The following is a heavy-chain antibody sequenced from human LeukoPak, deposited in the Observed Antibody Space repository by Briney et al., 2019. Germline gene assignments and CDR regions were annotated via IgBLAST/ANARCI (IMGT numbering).Heavy chain of an antibody. D-gene: IGHD3-10*01. CDR2: IIPILGIA. V-gene: IGHV1-69*04. J-gene: IGHJ6*02. CDR3: ARALLRHSGKHYYYGMDV. Sequence: SVKVSCKASGGTFSSYAISWVRQAPGQGLEWMGRIIPILGIANYAQKFQGRATITADKSTSTAYMELSSLRSEDTAVYYCARALLRHSGKHYYYGMDVWGQGTTVTVSS. CDR1: GGTFSSYA.